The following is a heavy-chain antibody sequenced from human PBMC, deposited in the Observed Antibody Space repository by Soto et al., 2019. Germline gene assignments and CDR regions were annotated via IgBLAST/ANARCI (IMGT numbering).Heavy chain of an antibody. CDR1: GGSISSSSYY. Sequence: QLQLQESGPGLVKPSETLSLTCTVSGGSISSSSYYWGWIRQPPGKGLEWIGGIYYSGSTYYNPSVKSRVTRSGDTSKNQFSRHLSPVAAADTAVYYCARHAVAGDYWGQGNLVNVSS. V-gene: IGHV4-39*01. CDR3: ARHAVAGDY. CDR2: IYYSGST. D-gene: IGHD3-10*01. J-gene: IGHJ4*02.